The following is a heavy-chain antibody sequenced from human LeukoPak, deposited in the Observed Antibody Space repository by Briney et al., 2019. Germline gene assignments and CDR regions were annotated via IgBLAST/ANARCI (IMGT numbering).Heavy chain of an antibody. Sequence: GGSLRLSCAASGFVFSSYVMSWVRQAPGKGLEWVSTISGSGGSTYYADSVKGRFTISRDNSRKTLYLQMNSLRAEDMAVYYCAKGRGVSNPYYFDYWGQGTLVTVSS. J-gene: IGHJ4*02. V-gene: IGHV3-23*01. CDR3: AKGRGVSNPYYFDY. CDR1: GFVFSSYV. CDR2: ISGSGGST. D-gene: IGHD2-8*01.